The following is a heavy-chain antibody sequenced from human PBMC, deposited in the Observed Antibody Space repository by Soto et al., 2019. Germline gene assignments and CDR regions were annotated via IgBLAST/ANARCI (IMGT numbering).Heavy chain of an antibody. CDR2: IYYSGST. D-gene: IGHD3-3*01. J-gene: IGHJ6*02. CDR3: ARQVLGTYYDFWSGSPPHYYGMDV. Sequence: PSETMSLTCTVSGGSSGSSSDYWGWIRQPPGKGLEWIGSIYYSGSTYYNPSLKSRVTISVDTSKNQFSLKLSSVTAADTAVYYCARQVLGTYYDFWSGSPPHYYGMDVWGQGTTVTVSS. CDR1: GGSSGSSSDY. V-gene: IGHV4-39*01.